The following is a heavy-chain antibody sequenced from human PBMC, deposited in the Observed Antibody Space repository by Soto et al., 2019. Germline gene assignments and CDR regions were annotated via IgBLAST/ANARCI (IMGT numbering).Heavy chain of an antibody. CDR2: IYYSGST. CDR1: GCSISSSSYY. CDR3: AGHWQQLVDYLDY. D-gene: IGHD6-13*01. J-gene: IGHJ4*02. Sequence: SETLSLTCTVSGCSISSSSYYWGWIRQPPGKGLEWIGGIYYSGSTYYNPSLKSRVTISVDTSKNQFSLKLSSVTAADTAVYYCAGHWQQLVDYLDYWGQGTLVTVSS. V-gene: IGHV4-39*01.